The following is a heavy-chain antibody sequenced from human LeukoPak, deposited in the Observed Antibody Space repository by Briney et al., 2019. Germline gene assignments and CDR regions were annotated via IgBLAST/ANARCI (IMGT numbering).Heavy chain of an antibody. Sequence: SVKVSCKASGYTFTSYTINWVRQAPGQGLEWMGGIIPIFDTSNYAQNFQGRVTITADESTSTAYMELSSLISEDTAIYYCAYSSGPTRPFGYWGQGTLVTVSS. J-gene: IGHJ4*02. V-gene: IGHV1-69*13. CDR3: AYSSGPTRPFGY. CDR2: IIPIFDTS. D-gene: IGHD3-22*01. CDR1: GYTFTSYT.